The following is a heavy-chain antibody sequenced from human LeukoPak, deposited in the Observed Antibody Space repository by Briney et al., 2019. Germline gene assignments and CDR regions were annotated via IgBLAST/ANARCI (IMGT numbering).Heavy chain of an antibody. V-gene: IGHV4-59*08. CDR2: IYYSGST. D-gene: IGHD2-2*02. CDR3: ARQKTVVVPAAIGYMDV. Sequence: SETLSLSCTVSGGSISSYYWSWIRQPPGKGLEWIGYIYYSGSTNYNPSLKSRVTISVDTSKNQFSLKLSSVTAADTAVYYCARQKTVVVPAAIGYMDVWGKGTTVTVSS. CDR1: GGSISSYY. J-gene: IGHJ6*03.